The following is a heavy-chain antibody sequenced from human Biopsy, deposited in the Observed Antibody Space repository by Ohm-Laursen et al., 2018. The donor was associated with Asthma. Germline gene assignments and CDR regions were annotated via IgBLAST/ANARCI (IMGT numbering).Heavy chain of an antibody. CDR1: GFTFSSYA. Sequence: SVKVSCKPSGFTFSSYAFTWVRQAPGQGLEWLGGITPIYGITDYAQKFQGRLSITADGSTTTAYMELNSLTFEDTAVYFCARLATRYSYGRIYYSYGMDVWGQGTTVTVSS. CDR2: ITPIYGIT. V-gene: IGHV1-69*13. D-gene: IGHD5-18*01. CDR3: ARLATRYSYGRIYYSYGMDV. J-gene: IGHJ6*02.